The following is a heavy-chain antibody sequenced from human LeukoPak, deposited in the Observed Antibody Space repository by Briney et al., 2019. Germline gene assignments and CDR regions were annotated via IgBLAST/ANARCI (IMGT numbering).Heavy chain of an antibody. CDR1: GYTFTSYY. D-gene: IGHD6-13*01. J-gene: IGHJ6*03. CDR2: INPSGGST. CDR3: ARDPGYSSRLVSVYYYYYMDV. V-gene: IGHV1-46*01. Sequence: GASVKVSCKASGYTFTSYYMHWVRQAPGQGLEWMGIINPSGGSTSYAQKFQGRVTMTRDTSTSTVYMELSSLRSEDTAVYYCARDPGYSSRLVSVYYYYYMDVWGKGTTVTVSS.